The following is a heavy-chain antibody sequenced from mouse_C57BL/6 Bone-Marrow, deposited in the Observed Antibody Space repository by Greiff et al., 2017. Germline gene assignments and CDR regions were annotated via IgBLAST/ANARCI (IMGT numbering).Heavy chain of an antibody. J-gene: IGHJ3*01. CDR3: ASATTVVPFAY. CDR1: GFSLTSYG. Sequence: QVHVKQSGPGLVAPSQSLSITCTVSGFSLTSYGVDWVRQSPGKGLEWLGVIWGVGSTNYNSALKSRLSISKDNSKSQVFLKMNSLQTDDTAMYYCASATTVVPFAYWGQGTLVTVSA. CDR2: IWGVGST. V-gene: IGHV2-6*01. D-gene: IGHD1-1*01.